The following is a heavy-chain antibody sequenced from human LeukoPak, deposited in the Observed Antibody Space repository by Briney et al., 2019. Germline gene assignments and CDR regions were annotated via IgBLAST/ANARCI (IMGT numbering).Heavy chain of an antibody. Sequence: GASVKVSCKASGYTFTDYYIHWVRQAPGQGLEWMGRINPNSGVTNYAQKFQGRVTMTRDTSISTACMELARLRPDDTAIYYCARDIGGPSGIWGQGTMVTVSS. D-gene: IGHD1-26*01. CDR3: ARDIGGPSGI. V-gene: IGHV1-2*06. CDR2: INPNSGVT. J-gene: IGHJ3*02. CDR1: GYTFTDYY.